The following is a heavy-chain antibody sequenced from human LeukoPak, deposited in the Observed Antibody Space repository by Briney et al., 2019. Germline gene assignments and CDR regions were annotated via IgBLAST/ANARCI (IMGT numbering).Heavy chain of an antibody. CDR3: ARVTSSSSWYGVHYYYMDV. D-gene: IGHD6-13*01. CDR2: IYYSGST. Sequence: PSETLSLTCTVSGGSITSYHWSWIRQPPGKGLEWLGYIYYSGSTNYNPSLKSRVTISVDTSKNQFSLKLSSVTAADTAVYYCARVTSSSSWYGVHYYYMDVWGKGTTVTVSS. V-gene: IGHV4-59*01. CDR1: GGSITSYH. J-gene: IGHJ6*03.